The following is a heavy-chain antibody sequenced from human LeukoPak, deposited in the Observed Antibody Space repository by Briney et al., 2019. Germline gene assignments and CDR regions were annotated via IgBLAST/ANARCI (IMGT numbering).Heavy chain of an antibody. CDR1: GGSFSGYY. D-gene: IGHD5-12*01. Sequence: PSETLSLTCAVYGGSFSGYYWSWIRQPPGKGLEWIGEINHSGSTNYNPSLKSRVTISVDTSKNQFSLKLSSVTAADTAVYYCARAPRGRLRYYYYYMDVWGKGTTVTVSS. J-gene: IGHJ6*03. CDR3: ARAPRGRLRYYYYYMDV. CDR2: INHSGST. V-gene: IGHV4-34*01.